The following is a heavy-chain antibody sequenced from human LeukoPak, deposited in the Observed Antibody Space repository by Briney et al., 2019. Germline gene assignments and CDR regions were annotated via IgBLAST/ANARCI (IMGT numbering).Heavy chain of an antibody. V-gene: IGHV1-2*02. Sequence: GASVKVSCKASGYTFIGYYMHWVRQAPGQGLEWMGWINPNSGGTNYAQKFQGRVTMTRDTSISTAYMELSRLRSDDTAVYYCAREGYPYYYDSSGPFDYWGQGTLVTVSS. CDR3: AREGYPYYYDSSGPFDY. CDR1: GYTFIGYY. CDR2: INPNSGGT. J-gene: IGHJ4*02. D-gene: IGHD3-22*01.